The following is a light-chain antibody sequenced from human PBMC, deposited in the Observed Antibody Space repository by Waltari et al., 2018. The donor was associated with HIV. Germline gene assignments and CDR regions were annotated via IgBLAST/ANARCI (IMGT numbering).Light chain of an antibody. CDR3: TSYAGNNNYII. CDR1: SSDVGAYNY. V-gene: IGLV2-8*01. J-gene: IGLJ2*01. Sequence: QSALTQPPSASGSPGQSVTISCTGTSSDVGAYNYVSWYQHQPGKAPKPMIYEVRKRPGGVPDRCAGSKSGNTASLTVSGLQTEDEADYYCTSYAGNNNYIIFGGGTKLTVL. CDR2: EVR.